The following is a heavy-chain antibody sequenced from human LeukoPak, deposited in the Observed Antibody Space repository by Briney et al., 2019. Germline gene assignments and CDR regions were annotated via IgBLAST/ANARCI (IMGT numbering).Heavy chain of an antibody. CDR3: ARVRIPVAGDAFDI. V-gene: IGHV1-2*02. D-gene: IGHD6-19*01. Sequence: GASVKVSCKASGYTFTGYYLHWVRQAPGQGLEWMGLINPNSGATTYAQKFQGRITMTRDTSISTAYMELSRLRSDDTAVYFCARVRIPVAGDAFDIWGQGTMVTVSS. CDR1: GYTFTGYY. CDR2: INPNSGAT. J-gene: IGHJ3*02.